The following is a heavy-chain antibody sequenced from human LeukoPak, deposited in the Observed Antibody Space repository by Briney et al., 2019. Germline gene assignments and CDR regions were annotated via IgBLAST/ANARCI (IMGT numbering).Heavy chain of an antibody. Sequence: PSETLSLTCTVSGGSISSGSYYWSWIRQPAGKGLEWIGHIYSSGSTNYNPSLKSRVTISVDTSKNQFSLKLGSVTAADTAVYYCARDPGLMVRGSRRGYDGNYYMDVWGKGTTVTISS. D-gene: IGHD3-10*01. CDR1: GGSISSGSYY. V-gene: IGHV4-61*09. J-gene: IGHJ6*03. CDR2: IYSSGST. CDR3: ARDPGLMVRGSRRGYDGNYYMDV.